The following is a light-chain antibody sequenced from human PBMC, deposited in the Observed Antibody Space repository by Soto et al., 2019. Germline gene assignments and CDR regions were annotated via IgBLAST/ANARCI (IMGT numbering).Light chain of an antibody. Sequence: EVVLTQSPATLSLSPGETATLSCRARRSVDSHLAWYQHKPGQAPRLLIFEASTRATGVPARCSGSGSGRHFTLTINSLEPEDFAVDYCQQRGNWPPLTFGGGTKVE. CDR2: EAS. J-gene: IGKJ4*01. CDR3: QQRGNWPPLT. V-gene: IGKV3-11*02. CDR1: RSVDSH.